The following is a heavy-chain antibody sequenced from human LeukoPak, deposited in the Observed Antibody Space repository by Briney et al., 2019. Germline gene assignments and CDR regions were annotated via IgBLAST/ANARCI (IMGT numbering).Heavy chain of an antibody. Sequence: SVKVSCKAFGGSFSSEAISWVRQAPGQGLEWMGGIIPIFGTANYGQKIQGRVTITTDECKSTAYMEVSRLSSEDTAVYYCWRKAGDCGGGSCYSIDYWGQGTLATVSS. D-gene: IGHD2-15*01. V-gene: IGHV1-69*05. CDR3: WRKAGDCGGGSCYSIDY. J-gene: IGHJ4*02. CDR2: IIPIFGTA. CDR1: GGSFSSEA.